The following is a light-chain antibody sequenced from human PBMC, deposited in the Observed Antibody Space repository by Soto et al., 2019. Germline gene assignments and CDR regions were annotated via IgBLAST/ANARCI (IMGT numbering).Light chain of an antibody. V-gene: IGKV3-20*01. Sequence: EIVLTQSPGTLSLSPGERATLSCRASQSVSSSYLAWYQQKPGQAPRLLIYGASSRAPGIPARFSGSGSGTEFTLTISSLQSEDFTVYSCLQYHNLWAFGQGTKVDIK. CDR3: LQYHNLWA. CDR2: GAS. CDR1: QSVSSSY. J-gene: IGKJ1*01.